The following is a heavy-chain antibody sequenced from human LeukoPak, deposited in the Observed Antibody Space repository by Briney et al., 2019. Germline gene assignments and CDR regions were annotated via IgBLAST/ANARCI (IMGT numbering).Heavy chain of an antibody. CDR1: GGSISRSSYY. D-gene: IGHD3-22*01. CDR2: MYYTGST. Sequence: PSETLSLTCNVSGGSISRSSYYWGWIRQPPGKGLEWIASMYYTGSTYYNPSLKSRVTISVDTSKNQFSLKLSSVTAADTAVYYCARIRVGGYYSHAFEIWGQGTMVTVSS. V-gene: IGHV4-39*01. CDR3: ARIRVGGYYSHAFEI. J-gene: IGHJ3*02.